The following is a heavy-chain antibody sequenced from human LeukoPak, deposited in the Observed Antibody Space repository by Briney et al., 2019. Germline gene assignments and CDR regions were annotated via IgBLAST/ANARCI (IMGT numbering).Heavy chain of an antibody. CDR3: ARLPMVRGLNYYGMDV. J-gene: IGHJ6*02. Sequence: GASVKVSCKASGYTFTGYYMHWVRQAPGQGLEWMGWINPNSGGTNYAQKFQGWVTMTRDTSISTAYMELSRLRSDDTAVYYCARLPMVRGLNYYGMDVWGQGTTVTVSS. CDR2: INPNSGGT. V-gene: IGHV1-2*04. D-gene: IGHD3-10*01. CDR1: GYTFTGYY.